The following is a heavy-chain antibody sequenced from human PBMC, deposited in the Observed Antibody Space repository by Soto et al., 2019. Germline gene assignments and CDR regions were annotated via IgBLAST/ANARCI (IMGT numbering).Heavy chain of an antibody. D-gene: IGHD3-22*01. V-gene: IGHV4-30-2*01. CDR3: ASFHYYDSSGYYLHAFDI. Sequence: SETLSLTCAVSGFSISSGGYSWSWIRQPPGKGLEWIGYIYHSGSTYYNPSLKSRVTISVDRSKNQFSLKLSSVTAADTAVYYCASFHYYDSSGYYLHAFDIWGQGTMVTVSS. J-gene: IGHJ3*02. CDR1: GFSISSGGYS. CDR2: IYHSGST.